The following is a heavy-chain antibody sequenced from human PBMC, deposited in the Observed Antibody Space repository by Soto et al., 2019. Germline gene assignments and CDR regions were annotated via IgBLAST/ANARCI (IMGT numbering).Heavy chain of an antibody. CDR1: GYTFTSYG. D-gene: IGHD1-26*01. V-gene: IGHV1-18*01. CDR3: ARDGRYSGSYGGYYFDY. J-gene: IGHJ4*02. Sequence: QVQLVQSGAEVKKPGASVKVSCKASGYTFTSYGISWVRQAPGQGLEWMGWISANTGNTNFAQKLQGRVTMTTDTSXSTXYMELRSLRSDDTAVYYCARDGRYSGSYGGYYFDYWGQGTLVTVSS. CDR2: ISANTGNT.